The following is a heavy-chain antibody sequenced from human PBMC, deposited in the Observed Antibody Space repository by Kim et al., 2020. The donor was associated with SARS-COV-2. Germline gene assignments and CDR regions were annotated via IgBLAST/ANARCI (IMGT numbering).Heavy chain of an antibody. Sequence: GGSLRLSCAASGFTFSNYDMTWVRQAPGKGLEWVSSVNCDSDHIYHADSVRGRFTAFRDNAKNSLFLQMNSLRAEDTAVYFWARSNVPRGRLRNDAFDI. CDR2: VNCDSDHI. V-gene: IGHV3-21*01. D-gene: IGHD2-21*01. CDR1: GFTFSNYD. CDR3: ARSNVPRGRLRNDAFDI. J-gene: IGHJ3*02.